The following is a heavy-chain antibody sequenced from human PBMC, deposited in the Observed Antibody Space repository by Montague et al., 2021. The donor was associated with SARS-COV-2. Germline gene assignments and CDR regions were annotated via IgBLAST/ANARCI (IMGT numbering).Heavy chain of an antibody. CDR1: GGSISSSSYY. CDR3: ARLLSWIAAAGTIYYFDY. D-gene: IGHD6-13*01. J-gene: IGHJ4*02. CDR2: IYYSGST. Sequence: SETLSLTCTVSGGSISSSSYYWGWIRQPPGKGLEWIGSIYYSGSTYYNPSLKSRVTISVDTSKNQFSLKLSSVTAADTAVYYCARLLSWIAAAGTIYYFDYWGQGTLVTVSS. V-gene: IGHV4-39*01.